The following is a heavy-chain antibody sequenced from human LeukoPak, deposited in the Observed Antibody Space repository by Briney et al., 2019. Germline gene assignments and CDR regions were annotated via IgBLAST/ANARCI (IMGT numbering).Heavy chain of an antibody. CDR3: ARDAGAYYGSGSPSDY. CDR2: ISSSSSTI. Sequence: PGGSLRISCAASGFTFSSYSMNWVRQAPGKGLEWVSYISSSSSTIYYADSVKGRFTISRDNAKNSLYLQMNSLRAEDTAVYYCARDAGAYYGSGSPSDYWGQGTLVTVSS. J-gene: IGHJ4*02. CDR1: GFTFSSYS. V-gene: IGHV3-48*01. D-gene: IGHD3-10*01.